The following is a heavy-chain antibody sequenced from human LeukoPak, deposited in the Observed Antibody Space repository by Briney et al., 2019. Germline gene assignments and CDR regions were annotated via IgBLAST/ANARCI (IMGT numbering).Heavy chain of an antibody. CDR2: ISAYNGNT. CDR3: ARGLYTMIRGVIIY. V-gene: IGHV1-18*01. J-gene: IGHJ4*02. D-gene: IGHD3-10*01. CDR1: GYTFTSYG. Sequence: ASVKVSCKASGYTFTSYGISWVRQAPGQGLEWMGWISAYNGNTNYAQKLQGRVTMTTDTSTSTAYMEPRSLRSEDTAVYYCARGLYTMIRGVIIYWGQGTLVTVSS.